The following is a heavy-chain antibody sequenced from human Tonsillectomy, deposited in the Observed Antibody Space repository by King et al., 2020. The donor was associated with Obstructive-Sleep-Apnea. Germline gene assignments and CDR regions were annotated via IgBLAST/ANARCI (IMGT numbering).Heavy chain of an antibody. Sequence: QLQESGPGLVKPSKTLSLTCTVSGGSITPTNYYWGWVRQSPGMGLEWIGNIFFSGSTNYNPSLNSRVSRSADTSKNQFSLDLSSVTAADTAIYYCTRRLINYAIDSWGQGTLVTVSS. D-gene: IGHD4-11*01. CDR1: GGSITPTNYY. CDR3: TRRLINYAIDS. V-gene: IGHV4-39*07. CDR2: IFFSGST. J-gene: IGHJ4*02.